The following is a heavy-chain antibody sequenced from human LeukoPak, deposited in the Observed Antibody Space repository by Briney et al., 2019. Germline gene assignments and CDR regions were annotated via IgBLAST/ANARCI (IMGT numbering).Heavy chain of an antibody. CDR3: AKPRTTGLGWAQFDY. Sequence: GGSLRLSCAASGFTFSSFAMTWVRQAPGKGLEWVSGFDGNGPNTYYADSVKGRRTISRDNSRNTLYLEMNSLRPEDTAIYYCAKPRTTGLGWAQFDYWGQGSLVTVSS. CDR2: FDGNGPNT. J-gene: IGHJ4*02. V-gene: IGHV3-23*01. D-gene: IGHD2-8*02. CDR1: GFTFSSFA.